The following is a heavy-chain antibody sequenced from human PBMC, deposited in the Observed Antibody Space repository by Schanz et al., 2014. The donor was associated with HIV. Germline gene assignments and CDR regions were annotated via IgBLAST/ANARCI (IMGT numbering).Heavy chain of an antibody. CDR3: ARDWRPNYDFWSGFIGVIGMDV. J-gene: IGHJ6*02. CDR1: GFTFSSYG. Sequence: HVQLVESGGGVVQPGRSLRLSCAASGFTFSSYGMHWVRQAPGKGLEWVAVIWYDGSNKYYADSVKGRFTISRDNSKNTLYLQMNSLRAEDTAVYYCARDWRPNYDFWSGFIGVIGMDVWGQGTTVTVSS. D-gene: IGHD3-3*01. V-gene: IGHV3-33*01. CDR2: IWYDGSNK.